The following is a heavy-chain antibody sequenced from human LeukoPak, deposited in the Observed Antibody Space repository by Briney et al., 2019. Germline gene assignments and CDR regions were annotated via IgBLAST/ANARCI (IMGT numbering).Heavy chain of an antibody. D-gene: IGHD2-21*01. V-gene: IGHV3-30*02. CDR1: EFTFSNSW. CDR3: AKGPSRYCGGDCYSAADY. Sequence: GGSLRLSCGASEFTFSNSWMTWVRQGPGKGLEWVAFIRYDGSNKYYADSVKGRFTISRDNSKNTLYLQMNSLRAEDTAVYYCAKGPSRYCGGDCYSAADYWGQGTLVTVSS. J-gene: IGHJ4*02. CDR2: IRYDGSNK.